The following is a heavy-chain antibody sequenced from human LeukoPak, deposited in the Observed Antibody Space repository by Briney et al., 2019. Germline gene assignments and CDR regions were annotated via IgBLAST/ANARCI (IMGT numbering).Heavy chain of an antibody. D-gene: IGHD2-15*01. CDR1: GFTFSSYA. Sequence: GGSLRLSCTTSGFTFSSYAMSWVRQAPGKGLEWVSAISGGAGSTYYAVSVKGRFTVSRDNSKNTVYLQMNSLRAEDTAVYYCAKSGLNRFDYWGQGTLVTVSS. V-gene: IGHV3-23*01. J-gene: IGHJ4*02. CDR3: AKSGLNRFDY. CDR2: ISGGAGST.